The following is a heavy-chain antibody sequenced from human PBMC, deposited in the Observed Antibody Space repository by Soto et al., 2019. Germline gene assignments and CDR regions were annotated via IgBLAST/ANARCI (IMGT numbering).Heavy chain of an antibody. V-gene: IGHV3-72*01. J-gene: IGHJ6*02. D-gene: IGHD1-7*01. CDR2: IRNKANRYTT. CDR1: GFTFSDHY. CDR3: AFAGTKGLRQYHGLDV. Sequence: GGSLRLSCAASGFTFSDHYMDWVRQAPGKGLEWVGRIRNKANRYTTEYAASVKGRFSISRDDSNNSLYLQVNSLKTEDTAVYYCAFAGTKGLRQYHGLDVWGQGTTVTVSS.